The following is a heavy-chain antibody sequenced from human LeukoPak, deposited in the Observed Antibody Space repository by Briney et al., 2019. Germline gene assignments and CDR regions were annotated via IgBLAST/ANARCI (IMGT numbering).Heavy chain of an antibody. CDR2: ISSSSSYI. V-gene: IGHV3-21*01. CDR3: ARGSEDVLRYFDWLPVD. D-gene: IGHD3-9*01. Sequence: GGSLRLSCAASGFTFSSYSMNWVRQAPGRGLEWVSSISSSSSYIYYADSVKGRFTISRDNAKNSLYLQMNSLRAEDTAVYYCARGSEDVLRYFDWLPVDWGQGTLVTVSS. J-gene: IGHJ4*02. CDR1: GFTFSSYS.